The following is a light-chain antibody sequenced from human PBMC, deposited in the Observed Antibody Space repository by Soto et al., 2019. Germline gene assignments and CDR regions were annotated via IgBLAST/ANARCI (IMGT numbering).Light chain of an antibody. V-gene: IGKV3-11*01. CDR1: QNVDTF. Sequence: DIVLTQSPGTVSVSPGERASLSCRASQNVDTFLAWYQQKPGQAPRLLIYDASRRATGIPARFSGSGSGTDFTLTITSLEPEDFAVYYCQQRSNWPRTFGQGTKLEIK. CDR2: DAS. J-gene: IGKJ2*02. CDR3: QQRSNWPRT.